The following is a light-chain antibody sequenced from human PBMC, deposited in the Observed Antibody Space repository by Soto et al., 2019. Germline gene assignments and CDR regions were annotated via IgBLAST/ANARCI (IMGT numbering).Light chain of an antibody. V-gene: IGKV3-20*01. J-gene: IGKJ1*01. CDR2: GAS. CDR1: QSVSSSY. CDR3: QQYGSSPWT. Sequence: EIVLTQSPGTLSLSPGERANLSCRASQSVSSSYLAWYQQKPGQAPRLLIYGASSRATGIPDRLSGSGSGTDFTLTISRLEPEDFAVYYCQQYGSSPWTFGQGTKVEIK.